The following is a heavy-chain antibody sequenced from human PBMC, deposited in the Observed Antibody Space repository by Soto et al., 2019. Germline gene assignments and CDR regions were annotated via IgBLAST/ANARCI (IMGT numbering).Heavy chain of an antibody. D-gene: IGHD6-13*01. CDR3: ARTYSSSWNYLDY. CDR1: GFTFDSHT. CDR2: ISFDGSLK. Sequence: QVQLVESGGDVVQPGRSLRLSCTASGFTFDSHTMHWVRQSPGKGLEWVALISFDGSLKYDSDSVKGRFSISRDNSKNTVSLEMNSLRPEDTAVYYCARTYSSSWNYLDYWGQGVQVIVSS. V-gene: IGHV3-30*04. J-gene: IGHJ4*02.